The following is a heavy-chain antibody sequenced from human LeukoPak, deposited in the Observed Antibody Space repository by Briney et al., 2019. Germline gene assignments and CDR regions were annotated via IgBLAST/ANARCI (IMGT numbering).Heavy chain of an antibody. CDR2: INPNSGGT. V-gene: IGHV1-2*02. CDR1: GYTFTGYY. J-gene: IGHJ3*02. D-gene: IGHD2-2*02. Sequence: ASVKVSCKASGYTFTGYYMNWVRQAPGQRLEWMGWINPNSGGTNYAQKFQGRVTMTRDTSISTAYMELSRLRSDDTAVYYCASYCSSTSCYSNDAFDIWGQGTMVTVSS. CDR3: ASYCSSTSCYSNDAFDI.